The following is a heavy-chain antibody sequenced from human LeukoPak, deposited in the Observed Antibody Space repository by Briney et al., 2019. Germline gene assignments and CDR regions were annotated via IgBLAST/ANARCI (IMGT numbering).Heavy chain of an antibody. J-gene: IGHJ4*02. V-gene: IGHV4-59*01. D-gene: IGHD2-21*02. CDR3: ARLPMAVTPHVDY. Sequence: SETLSLTCTVSGGSITSYYRSWIRQSPGKGLEWIGFMYYSGTTNYNPSLKSRVTISLGMSKDQFSLKLSSVTAADTAVYYCARLPMAVTPHVDYWGQGTLVTVSS. CDR1: GGSITSYY. CDR2: MYYSGTT.